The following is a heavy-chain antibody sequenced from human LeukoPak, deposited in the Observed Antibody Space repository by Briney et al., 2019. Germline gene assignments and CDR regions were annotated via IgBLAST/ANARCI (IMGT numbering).Heavy chain of an antibody. V-gene: IGHV3-30*04. Sequence: GGSLRLSCAASGFTFSSYSMHWVRQAPGKGLEWVGGIRQDGSDQYYADSVKGQFTISRGNSKNTLYLQMNSLRADDTALYYCARETQQRQLSNPFEIWGQGTMVTVSS. CDR1: GFTFSSYS. CDR3: ARETQQRQLSNPFEI. CDR2: IRQDGSDQ. J-gene: IGHJ3*02. D-gene: IGHD6-13*01.